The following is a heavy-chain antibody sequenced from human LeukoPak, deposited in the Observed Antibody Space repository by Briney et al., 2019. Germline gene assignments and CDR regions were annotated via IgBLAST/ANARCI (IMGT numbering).Heavy chain of an antibody. V-gene: IGHV4-4*09. D-gene: IGHD2-2*01. J-gene: IGHJ6*03. Sequence: SETLSLTCTVSGGSISSYYWSWIRQPPGKGLEWIGYIYTSGSTNYNPSLKSRVTISVDTCKDQFSLILSSVTAADTAVYCCARHAPQYSYSYKAVCGKGTTVTVSS. CDR3: ARHAPQYSYSYKAV. CDR1: GGSISSYY. CDR2: IYTSGST.